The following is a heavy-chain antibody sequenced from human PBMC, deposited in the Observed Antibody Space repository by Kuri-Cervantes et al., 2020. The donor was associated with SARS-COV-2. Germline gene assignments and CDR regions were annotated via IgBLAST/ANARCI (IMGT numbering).Heavy chain of an antibody. J-gene: IGHJ4*02. CDR1: GFTFSSYA. CDR3: ARDNGPNNYSNYEDYFDY. Sequence: GGSLRLSCAASGFTFSSYAMHWVRQAPGKGLEWVAVISYDGSSKYYADSVRGRFTISRDNSKNTLYLQMNSLRAEDTAVYYCARDNGPNNYSNYEDYFDYWGQGTLVTVSS. D-gene: IGHD4-11*01. V-gene: IGHV3-30-3*01. CDR2: ISYDGSSK.